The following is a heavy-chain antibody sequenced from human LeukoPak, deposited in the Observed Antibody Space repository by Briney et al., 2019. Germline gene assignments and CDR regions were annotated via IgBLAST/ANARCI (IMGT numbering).Heavy chain of an antibody. V-gene: IGHV4-59*08. J-gene: IGHJ4*02. Sequence: PSETLSLTCTVSGGSIRSYHWSWIRQPPGKGLEWMGYIYYSGSTNYNPSLKSRVTISVDTSKNQFSLKLSSVTAADTAVYYCARHYYGSGDWGQGTLVTVSS. CDR1: GGSIRSYH. CDR2: IYYSGST. CDR3: ARHYYGSGD. D-gene: IGHD3-10*01.